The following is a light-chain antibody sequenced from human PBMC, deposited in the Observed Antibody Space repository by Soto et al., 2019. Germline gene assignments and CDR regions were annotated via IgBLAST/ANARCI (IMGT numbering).Light chain of an antibody. CDR1: QSVSNF. V-gene: IGKV3-11*01. J-gene: IGKJ5*01. CDR2: DTS. CDR3: QQYHIWPSIT. Sequence: EIVLTQSPGTLSLSPGKRATLSCRASQSVSNFLAWYQQKPGQAPRLLIYDTSNRATGIPARFSGSESGTDFTLTITSLQPEDFAVYYCQQYHIWPSITFGQGTRLEIK.